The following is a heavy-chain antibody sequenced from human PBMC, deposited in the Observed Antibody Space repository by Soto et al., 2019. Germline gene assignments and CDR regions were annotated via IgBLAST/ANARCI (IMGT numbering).Heavy chain of an antibody. D-gene: IGHD3-22*01. Sequence: QVQLVQSGAEVKKPGSSVKVSCKASGGTFSSYAISWVRQAPGQGLEWMGGIIPIFGTANYAQKFQGRVTITADEATSTAYMELSSLRAEDTAVYYCARDLGVVGPTTASFDYWGQGTLVTVSS. CDR2: IIPIFGTA. CDR3: ARDLGVVGPTTASFDY. CDR1: GGTFSSYA. V-gene: IGHV1-69*01. J-gene: IGHJ4*02.